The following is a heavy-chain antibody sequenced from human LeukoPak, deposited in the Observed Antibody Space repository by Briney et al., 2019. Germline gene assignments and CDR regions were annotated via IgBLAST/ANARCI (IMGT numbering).Heavy chain of an antibody. Sequence: ETLSLTCTVSGGSIISYYWSWIRQPPGKGLEGIGYIYHSGSSNYNPSLKSRVTISVDTSKKQFSLKLSSVTAADTAVYYCARASMGYSSSWYFDYWGQGTLVTVSS. CDR2: IYHSGSS. V-gene: IGHV4-59*01. CDR1: GGSIISYY. CDR3: ARASMGYSSSWYFDY. J-gene: IGHJ4*02. D-gene: IGHD6-13*01.